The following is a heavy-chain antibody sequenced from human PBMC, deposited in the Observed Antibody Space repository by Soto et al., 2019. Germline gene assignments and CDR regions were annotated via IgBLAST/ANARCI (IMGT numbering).Heavy chain of an antibody. Sequence: SETLSLTCTVSGGSISSGGYYWSWIRQHPGKGLEWIGYIYYSGSTYYNPSLKSRVTISVDTSKNQFSLKLSSVTAADTAVYYCARNYYDFWSGLLSYFDYWGQGTLVTVSS. CDR2: IYYSGST. D-gene: IGHD3-3*01. CDR3: ARNYYDFWSGLLSYFDY. V-gene: IGHV4-31*03. CDR1: GGSISSGGYY. J-gene: IGHJ4*02.